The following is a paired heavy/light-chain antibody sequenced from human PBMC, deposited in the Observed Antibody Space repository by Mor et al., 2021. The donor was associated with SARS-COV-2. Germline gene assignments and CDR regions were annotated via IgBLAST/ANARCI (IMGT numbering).Heavy chain of an antibody. CDR2: INGDGTTT. J-gene: IGHJ4*02. CDR3: ARVGVDRGFDY. V-gene: IGHV3-74*01. CDR1: GFTLSGYW. D-gene: IGHD3-10*01. Sequence: EVQLVESGGGLVQPGGSLRLSCAASGFTLSGYWVHWVRQAPGKGPVWVSHINGDGTTTTYADSVKGRFTISRDNAKNTVYLQMNSLRADDTAVYYCARVGVDRGFDYGGQGTLVTVSS.
Light chain of an antibody. Sequence: DIQTTQSPSSLSASVGDRVTITCRTSHSIDKFLNWYRQRPGKAPDLLIYAASSLYSGVPSRFSGSGSGTDFTLTISDLQPEDSATYYCQQSFSAPHHFGQGTKLEIK. CDR1: HSIDKF. CDR2: AAS. V-gene: IGKV1-39*01. J-gene: IGKJ2*01. CDR3: QQSFSAPHH.